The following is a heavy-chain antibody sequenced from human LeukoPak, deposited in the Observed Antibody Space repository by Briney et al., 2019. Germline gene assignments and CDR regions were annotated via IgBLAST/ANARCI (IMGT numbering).Heavy chain of an antibody. D-gene: IGHD1-26*01. CDR1: GGSISTSDW. J-gene: IGHJ4*02. V-gene: IGHV4-4*02. CDR2: IYHSGTI. Sequence: SGTLSLTCAVSGGSISTSDWWTWVRQPPGKGLEWIGEIYHSGTINYSPSLKSRVTISVDKSKNQFSLKLSSVTAADTAVYYCARATRGGSGSYYYFDYWGQGTLVTASS. CDR3: ARATRGGSGSYYYFDY.